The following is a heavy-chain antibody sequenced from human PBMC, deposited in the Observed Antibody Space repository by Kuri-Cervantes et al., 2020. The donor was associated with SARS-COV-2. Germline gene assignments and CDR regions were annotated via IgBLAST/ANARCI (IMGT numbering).Heavy chain of an antibody. Sequence: GGSLRLSCAASGFTFSSYWMSWVRQAPGKGLEWVANIKQDGSEKYYVDSVKSRFTISRDSAKNSLYLQMNSLRAEDTAVYYCARDQGWLDPWWFDPWGQGTLVTVSS. CDR3: ARDQGWLDPWWFDP. J-gene: IGHJ5*02. D-gene: IGHD6-19*01. CDR1: GFTFSSYW. V-gene: IGHV3-7*01. CDR2: IKQDGSEK.